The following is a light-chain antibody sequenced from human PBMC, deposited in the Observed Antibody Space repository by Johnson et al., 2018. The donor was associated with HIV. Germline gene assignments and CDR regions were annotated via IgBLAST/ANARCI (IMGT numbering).Light chain of an antibody. CDR1: ISNIESYF. V-gene: IGLV1-51*02. CDR2: EDN. J-gene: IGLJ1*01. Sequence: QSVLTQPPSVSAAPGQRVNISCSGNISNIESYFVSWYQQLPGAAPTLLIYEDNKRPSGIPDRFSGSKSGATATLGITGLQTGDEADYYCGIWDSSLSAVPYVFGTGTKVTVL. CDR3: GIWDSSLSAVPYV.